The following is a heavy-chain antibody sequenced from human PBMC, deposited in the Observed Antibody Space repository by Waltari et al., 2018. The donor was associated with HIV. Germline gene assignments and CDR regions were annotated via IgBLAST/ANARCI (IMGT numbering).Heavy chain of an antibody. CDR3: AGEGRFWRSSTRERPGYAFDK. Sequence: QVQLVQSGAEVKKPGSSVKVSCKASGAILTSYTISWVRQAPGQGLEWMGMIKPILGTAEYAQKCQGRVTVTAEKSTYTACMELGSRRSDDTAVYYCAGEGRFWRSSTRERPGYAFDKWGQGTKVTVSS. CDR1: GAILTSYT. J-gene: IGHJ3*02. CDR2: IKPILGTA. D-gene: IGHD2-2*01. V-gene: IGHV1-69*08.